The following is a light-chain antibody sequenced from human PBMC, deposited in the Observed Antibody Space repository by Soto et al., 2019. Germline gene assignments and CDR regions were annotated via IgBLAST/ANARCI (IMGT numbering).Light chain of an antibody. CDR3: LQYYNSPWT. CDR2: AAS. Sequence: AIEMTQSPSSLSASVGDKVTITCRASQAIRTDLDWYQQKPGKAPKLLIYAASSLESGVPSRFSGSGSGTDFTLTISSLEPEDFATYYWLQYYNSPWTFGQGTKVEVK. V-gene: IGKV1-6*01. J-gene: IGKJ1*01. CDR1: QAIRTD.